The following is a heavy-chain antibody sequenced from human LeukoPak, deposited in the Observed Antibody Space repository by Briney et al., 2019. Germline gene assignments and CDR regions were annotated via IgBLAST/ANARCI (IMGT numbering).Heavy chain of an antibody. Sequence: GGSLRLSCAASGFTFSSYGMRWVRQAPGKGLEWVAVIWYDGSNKYYADSVKGRFTISRDNSKNTLYLQMNSLRAEDTAVYYCARESLRSIAAAGDIDYWGQGTLVTVSS. CDR1: GFTFSSYG. D-gene: IGHD6-13*01. CDR3: ARESLRSIAAAGDIDY. V-gene: IGHV3-33*01. CDR2: IWYDGSNK. J-gene: IGHJ4*02.